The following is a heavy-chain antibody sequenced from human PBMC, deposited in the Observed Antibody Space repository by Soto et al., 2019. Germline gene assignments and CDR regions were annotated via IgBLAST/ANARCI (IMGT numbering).Heavy chain of an antibody. CDR2: ISSSSYI. CDR3: ARDMYSRSARDCDF. J-gene: IGHJ4*02. D-gene: IGHD1-26*01. V-gene: IGHV3-21*01. Sequence: NPGGSLRLSCAASGFTFSSYSMNWVRQAPGKGLEWVSSISSSSYIYYADSVKGRVTISRDNAKNSLYLQMNSRRAEDTGVYYCARDMYSRSARDCDFWGQGRLV. CDR1: GFTFSSYS.